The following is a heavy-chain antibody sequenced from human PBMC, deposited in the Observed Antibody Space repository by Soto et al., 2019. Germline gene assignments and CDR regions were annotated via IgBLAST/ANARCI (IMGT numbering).Heavy chain of an antibody. CDR1: GFTFSSYG. D-gene: IGHD5-18*01. J-gene: IGHJ4*02. CDR2: IWYDGSNK. Sequence: GGSLRLSCAASGFTFSSYGMHWVRQAPGTGLEWVAVIWYDGSNKYYADSVKGRFTISRDNSKNTLYLQVNSLRVEDTAVYYCARSDTPLALDYWGRGTLVTVSS. V-gene: IGHV3-33*01. CDR3: ARSDTPLALDY.